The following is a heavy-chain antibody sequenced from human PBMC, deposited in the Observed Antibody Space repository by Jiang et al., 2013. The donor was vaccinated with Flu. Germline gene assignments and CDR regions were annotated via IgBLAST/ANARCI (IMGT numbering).Heavy chain of an antibody. Sequence: LLKPSETLSLTCTVSGGSISSSSYYWGWIRQPPGKGLEWIGSIYYSGSTNYNPSLKSRVTISVDTSKNQFSLKLSSVTAADTAVYYCARLLGPQSSEWLGILWGQGTLVTVSS. V-gene: IGHV4-39*07. D-gene: IGHD3-3*01. CDR1: GGSISSSSYY. J-gene: IGHJ4*02. CDR2: IYYSGST. CDR3: ARLLGPQSSEWLGIL.